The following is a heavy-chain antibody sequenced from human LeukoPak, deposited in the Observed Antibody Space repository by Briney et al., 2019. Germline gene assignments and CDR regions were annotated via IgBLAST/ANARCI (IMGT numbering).Heavy chain of an antibody. CDR2: IYFSGST. Sequence: SETLSLTCTVSGGSISSTTYYWGWIRQPPGKGLEWIGSIYFSGSTYYNPSLKSRVTISVDTSKNQFSLKPSSVTDADTAVYYCARDGMWFGEFRFDYWGQGTLVTVSS. CDR1: GGSISSTTYY. V-gene: IGHV4-39*07. J-gene: IGHJ4*02. CDR3: ARDGMWFGEFRFDY. D-gene: IGHD3-10*01.